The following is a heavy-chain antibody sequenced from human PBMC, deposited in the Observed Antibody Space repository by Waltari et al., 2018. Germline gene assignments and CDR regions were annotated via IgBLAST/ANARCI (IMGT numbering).Heavy chain of an antibody. J-gene: IGHJ5*02. CDR2: IYSGGST. CDR1: GFTVSSNY. Sequence: EVQLVESGGGLIQPGGSLRLSCAASGFTVSSNYMSWVRQAPGKGLEWVSVIYSGGSTYYADSVKGRFTISRDNSKNTLYLQMNSLRAEDTAVYYCARETPTYYYDSSGGWFDPWGQGTLVTVSS. D-gene: IGHD3-22*01. CDR3: ARETPTYYYDSSGGWFDP. V-gene: IGHV3-53*01.